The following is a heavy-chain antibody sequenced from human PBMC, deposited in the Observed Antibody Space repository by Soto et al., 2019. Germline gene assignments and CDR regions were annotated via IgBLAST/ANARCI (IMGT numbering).Heavy chain of an antibody. Sequence: QLQLLESGPGLVKASETLSLTCSVSGGSISTSRSYWAWIRQPPGKGLEWLANIFYSGSTFYNPSLASRVSVSVDTSKNEFSLKLRYVTAADTAVYYSARQPTTGDTDLWFDPWGQGTLVTVSS. V-gene: IGHV4-39*01. CDR2: IFYSGST. CDR3: ARQPTTGDTDLWFDP. D-gene: IGHD2-21*01. CDR1: GGSISTSRSY. J-gene: IGHJ5*02.